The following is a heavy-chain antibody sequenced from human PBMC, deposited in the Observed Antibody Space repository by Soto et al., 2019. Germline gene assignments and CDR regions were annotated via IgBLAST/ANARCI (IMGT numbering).Heavy chain of an antibody. J-gene: IGHJ5*02. V-gene: IGHV2-5*02. CDR3: AHIPNYYQYDWFDP. D-gene: IGHD3-16*01. CDR1: GFSLTTRGVG. Sequence: QITLKESGPTLVKPTQTLTLTCTFSGFSLTTRGVGVGWIRQPPGKALECLALIYWDDDKRYSPSLQSRLSPXQXTXKNQVVLTMTNVDPVDTATYYCAHIPNYYQYDWFDPWGQGTLVSVSS. CDR2: IYWDDDK.